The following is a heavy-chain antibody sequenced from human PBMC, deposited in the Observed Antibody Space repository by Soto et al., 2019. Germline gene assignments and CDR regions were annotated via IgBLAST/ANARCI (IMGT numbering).Heavy chain of an antibody. CDR1: GGSYSRST. V-gene: IGHV1-69*08. CDR2: FIPMFGST. J-gene: IGHJ4*02. CDR3: ATPSGLLGQYSALPDN. D-gene: IGHD5-12*01. Sequence: AASVKVSCKGSGGSYSRSTVARAPQAPGDRPEWMGMFIPMFGSTNSAHKFRDSVTFSADTYTNTAYMDLSSLRSEDTAVYFCATPSGLLGQYSALPDNWGPGTLVTVSS.